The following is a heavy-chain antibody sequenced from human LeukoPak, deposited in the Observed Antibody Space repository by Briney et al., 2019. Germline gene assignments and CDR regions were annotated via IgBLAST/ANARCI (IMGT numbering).Heavy chain of an antibody. CDR3: AKDMWRFGELDYDY. CDR1: GFSFSTYV. CDR2: ISGDGGST. V-gene: IGHV3-43*02. D-gene: IGHD3-10*01. Sequence: PGGSLRLSCAASGFSFSTYVMHWVRQAPGKGLEWVSLISGDGGSTYYADSVKGRFTISRDNSKNSLYLQMNSLRTEDTALYYCAKDMWRFGELDYDYWGQGTLVTVSS. J-gene: IGHJ4*02.